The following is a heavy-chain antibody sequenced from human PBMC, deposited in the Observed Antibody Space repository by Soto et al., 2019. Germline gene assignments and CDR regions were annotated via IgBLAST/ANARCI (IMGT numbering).Heavy chain of an antibody. Sequence: ETLSLTCTVSGGSIDSGDYYWSWIRQPPGKGLEWIGYVYNSGSTNYNPSLKSRVTISEDTSKSQFSLKVNSMTAADTAVYYCARYRREAVAGYTLDNWGQGILVTVSS. CDR3: ARYRREAVAGYTLDN. V-gene: IGHV4-61*08. D-gene: IGHD6-13*01. J-gene: IGHJ4*02. CDR1: GGSIDSGDYY. CDR2: VYNSGST.